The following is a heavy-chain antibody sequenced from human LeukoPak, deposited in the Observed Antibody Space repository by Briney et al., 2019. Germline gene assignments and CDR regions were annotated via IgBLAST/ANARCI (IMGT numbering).Heavy chain of an antibody. J-gene: IGHJ4*02. CDR2: INPNSGGT. V-gene: IGHV1-2*02. CDR3: ARDAYSYGYRTTYYFDY. D-gene: IGHD5-18*01. Sequence: CXASGYTFTGYYMHWVRQAPGQGLEWMGWINPNSGGTNYAQKFKGRVTMTRETSISTAYMELSRLRSDDTAVYYCARDAYSYGYRTTYYFDYWGQGTLVTVSS. CDR1: GYTFTGYY.